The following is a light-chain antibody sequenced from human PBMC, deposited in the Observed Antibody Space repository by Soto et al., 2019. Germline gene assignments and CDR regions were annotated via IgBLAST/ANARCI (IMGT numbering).Light chain of an antibody. V-gene: IGKV1-39*01. Sequence: IQMTQSPASLSASVGDRVTVTCRASQSIGRNLNWYQQKPGKAPKLLIYTSSNLQSGVPSRFSGSGSGTDFILTIRSLQPEDFASYYCQQSYSTPPTFGQATKVDIK. J-gene: IGKJ1*01. CDR2: TSS. CDR3: QQSYSTPPT. CDR1: QSIGRN.